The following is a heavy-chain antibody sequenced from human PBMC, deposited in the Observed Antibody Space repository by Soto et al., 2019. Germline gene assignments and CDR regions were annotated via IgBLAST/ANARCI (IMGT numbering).Heavy chain of an antibody. J-gene: IGHJ6*02. Sequence: QVQLVQSGAEVKKPGSSVKVSCKASGGTFSSYAISWVRQAPGQGLEWMGGSIPIFGTANYAQKFQGRVTITADESTSTAYMELSSLRSEDTAVYYCAREAFGAQRDYYDGMDVWGQGTTVTGSS. D-gene: IGHD3-10*01. CDR2: SIPIFGTA. CDR1: GGTFSSYA. V-gene: IGHV1-69*01. CDR3: AREAFGAQRDYYDGMDV.